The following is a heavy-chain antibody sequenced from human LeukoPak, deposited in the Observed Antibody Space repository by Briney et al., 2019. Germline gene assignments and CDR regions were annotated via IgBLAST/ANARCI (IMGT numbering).Heavy chain of an antibody. CDR2: IDPGDSYT. CDR3: ARLKMIEMANPLDY. CDR1: GYLFTNYW. J-gene: IGHJ4*02. Sequence: GESLKISGQGSGYLFTNYWISWVRQLPGKGLEWLGRIDPGDSYTTYSPSFQGHVTISAVKSSATAYLQWSSLKASDTAMYYCARLKMIEMANPLDYWGQGTLVTVSS. D-gene: IGHD5-24*01. V-gene: IGHV5-10-1*01.